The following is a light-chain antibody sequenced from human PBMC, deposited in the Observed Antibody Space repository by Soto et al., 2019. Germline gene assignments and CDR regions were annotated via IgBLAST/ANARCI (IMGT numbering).Light chain of an antibody. CDR3: QQRYSSPPIT. J-gene: IGKJ5*01. Sequence: DIQMTQSPSSLSASVGDRVTLTCRASQYISTYLNWYQQKPGKAPELLIYAASRLQSGAPSRCSGSGSGTDFTLTISSLQPEDFATYYCQQRYSSPPITFGQGTRLEIK. CDR2: AAS. CDR1: QYISTY. V-gene: IGKV1-39*01.